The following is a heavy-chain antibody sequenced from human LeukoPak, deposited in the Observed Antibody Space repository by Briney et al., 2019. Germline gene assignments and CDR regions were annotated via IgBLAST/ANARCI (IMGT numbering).Heavy chain of an antibody. D-gene: IGHD6-19*01. CDR3: AGCSGWYMGAPFDY. V-gene: IGHV3-48*03. CDR2: CSYSGSII. Sequence: GGSLRLSCAASGFTFSSYEMNWVRQAPGKGLEWVAYCSYSGSIIYYADSVKGRFTISRDNSKNLLYLQMSSLRAEDTATYYCAGCSGWYMGAPFDYWGQGTLVTVSS. J-gene: IGHJ4*02. CDR1: GFTFSSYE.